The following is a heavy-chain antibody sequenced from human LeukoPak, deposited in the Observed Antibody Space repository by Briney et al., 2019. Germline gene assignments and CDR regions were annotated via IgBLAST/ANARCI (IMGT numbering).Heavy chain of an antibody. Sequence: GGSLRLSCAASGFTVSSNYTSWVRQAPGKGLEWVSVIYSGGSTYYADSVKGRFTISRDNSKNTLYLQMNSLRAEDTAVYYCARDNREESAFDIWGQGTMVTVSS. CDR1: GFTVSSNY. CDR2: IYSGGST. CDR3: ARDNREESAFDI. J-gene: IGHJ3*02. V-gene: IGHV3-66*01. D-gene: IGHD1-14*01.